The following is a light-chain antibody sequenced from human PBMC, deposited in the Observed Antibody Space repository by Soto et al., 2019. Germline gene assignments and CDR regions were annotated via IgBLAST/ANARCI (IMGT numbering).Light chain of an antibody. Sequence: IVLTQSPATLSLFPGERATLSCRASQSVSRYLAWYQQKPGQAPRLLIYDASNRATGIPARFSGSGSGTDFTLTISSLEPEEFAVYYCQQRSNWPRTFGPGTKVDIK. J-gene: IGKJ3*01. CDR3: QQRSNWPRT. CDR2: DAS. V-gene: IGKV3-11*01. CDR1: QSVSRY.